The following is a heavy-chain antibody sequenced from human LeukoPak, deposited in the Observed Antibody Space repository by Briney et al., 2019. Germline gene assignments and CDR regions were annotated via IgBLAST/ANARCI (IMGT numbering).Heavy chain of an antibody. V-gene: IGHV3-11*01. J-gene: IGHJ4*02. CDR1: GFSFSDYY. D-gene: IGHD3-10*01. Sequence: PGGTLTLSCAASGFSFSDYYMSWIRQAPGKGLECVSHIYNVGTAMSYAVSVKGRFTISRDNANISLFLQMNSLRVEDTAVYYCARYLLPYGSGSYPAYWGQGILVTVSS. CDR2: IYNVGTAM. CDR3: ARYLLPYGSGSYPAY.